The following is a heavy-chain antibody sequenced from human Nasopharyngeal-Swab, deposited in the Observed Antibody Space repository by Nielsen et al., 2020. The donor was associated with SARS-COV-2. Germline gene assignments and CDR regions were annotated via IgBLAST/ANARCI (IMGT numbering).Heavy chain of an antibody. J-gene: IGHJ4*02. CDR2: IWYDGSYK. Sequence: GGSLRLSCAASGFTFSSYGMHWVRQAPGKGLEWVAVIWYDGSYKYYAESVKGRFTISRDNSKNTLYLQMNSLRAEDTAVYYCARDRRIQLWFGGGYFDYWGQGTLVTVSS. D-gene: IGHD5-18*01. V-gene: IGHV3-33*01. CDR1: GFTFSSYG. CDR3: ARDRRIQLWFGGGYFDY.